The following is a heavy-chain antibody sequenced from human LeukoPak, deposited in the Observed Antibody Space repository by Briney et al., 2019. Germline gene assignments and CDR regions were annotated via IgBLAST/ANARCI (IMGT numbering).Heavy chain of an antibody. CDR3: ARGASDSYFDY. D-gene: IGHD3-16*01. J-gene: IGHJ4*02. CDR2: VYTSGNT. CDR1: GGSFSSYY. V-gene: IGHV4-4*07. Sequence: SETLSLTCTVSGGSFSSYYWTWIRQPAGKGLEWIGRVYTSGNTYYNPSLKSRVTMSVDTSKNQFSLKLSSVTAADTAVYYCARGASDSYFDYWGQGTLVTVSS.